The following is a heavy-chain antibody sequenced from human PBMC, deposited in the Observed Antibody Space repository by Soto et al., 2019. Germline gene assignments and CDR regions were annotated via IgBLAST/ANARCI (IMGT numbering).Heavy chain of an antibody. CDR3: AIDQCNSTSCYADYYYYMDV. CDR1: RFSVRIYG. D-gene: IGHD2-2*01. V-gene: IGHV3-33*01. CDR2: IWYDGSNK. J-gene: IGHJ6*03. Sequence: QYGGSLRLGCAASRFSVRIYGVPWVCQAPSQGLECVAVIWYDGSNKYYADSVKGRFTISRDNSKNTLYLQMNSLRAEDTAVYYCAIDQCNSTSCYADYYYYMDVWGKGTTVTVSS.